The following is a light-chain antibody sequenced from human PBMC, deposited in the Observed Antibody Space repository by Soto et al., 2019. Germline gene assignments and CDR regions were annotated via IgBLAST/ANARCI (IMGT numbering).Light chain of an antibody. Sequence: QSALTQPPSVSGAPGQRVTLSCTGSSSNIGAGFDAHWYQQFPGTAPKLLIYGNNNRPSGVPDRFSASKSGTSASLAITGLQAEDEADYYCQSYDSSLSAFVFGTGTRAPS. V-gene: IGLV1-40*01. J-gene: IGLJ1*01. CDR2: GNN. CDR1: SSNIGAGFD. CDR3: QSYDSSLSAFV.